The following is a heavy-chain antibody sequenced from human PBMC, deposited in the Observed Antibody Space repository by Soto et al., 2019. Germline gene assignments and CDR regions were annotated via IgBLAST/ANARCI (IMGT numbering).Heavy chain of an antibody. J-gene: IGHJ4*02. CDR2: LSSSGGST. Sequence: EVQLLESGGGLVQPGGSLRLSCASSGFTFSSYAMSWVRQAPGKGLEWVSALSSSGGSTYDADSVKGRFTISRDNSKNPLYLQMNSLGAEDTAVYYCAKAGYSSGWGYYDYWGQGTMVTVSS. V-gene: IGHV3-23*01. CDR1: GFTFSSYA. CDR3: AKAGYSSGWGYYDY. D-gene: IGHD6-19*01.